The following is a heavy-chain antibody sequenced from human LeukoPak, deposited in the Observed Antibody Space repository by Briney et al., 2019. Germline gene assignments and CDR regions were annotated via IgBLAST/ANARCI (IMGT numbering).Heavy chain of an antibody. J-gene: IGHJ6*03. CDR1: GGSISSYY. V-gene: IGHV4-59*01. CDR3: ARASYGLYYYYYYMDV. CDR2: IYYSGST. D-gene: IGHD3-16*01. Sequence: SETLSLTCTVSGGSISSYYWSWIRQPPGKGLEWIGYIYYSGSTNYNPSLKSRVTISVDTSKNQFSLKLSSVTAADTAAYYCARASYGLYYYYYYMDVWGKGTTVTVSS.